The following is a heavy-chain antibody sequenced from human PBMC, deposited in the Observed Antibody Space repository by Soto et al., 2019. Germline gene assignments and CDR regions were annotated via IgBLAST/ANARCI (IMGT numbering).Heavy chain of an antibody. CDR2: IYYGGST. J-gene: IGHJ5*02. V-gene: IGHV4-39*01. CDR3: ARLETYYYGSGSYIWFDP. Sequence: SETLSLTCTVSGGSISSSSYYWGWIRQPPGKGLEWIGSIYYGGSTYYNPSLKSRVTISVDTSKNQFSLKLSSVTAADTAVYYCARLETYYYGSGSYIWFDPWGQGTLVTVSS. D-gene: IGHD3-10*01. CDR1: GGSISSSSYY.